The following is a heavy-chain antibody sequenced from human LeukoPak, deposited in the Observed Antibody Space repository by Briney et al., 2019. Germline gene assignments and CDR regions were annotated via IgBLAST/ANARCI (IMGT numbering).Heavy chain of an antibody. Sequence: GASVKVSCKASGGTFSSYAISWVRQAPGQGLEWMGGIIPIFDTANYAQKFQGRVTITADESTSTAYMELSSLRSEDTAVYHCAREPHYYDSSANYGVDVWGQGTTVTVSS. J-gene: IGHJ6*02. D-gene: IGHD3-22*01. V-gene: IGHV1-69*01. CDR1: GGTFSSYA. CDR3: AREPHYYDSSANYGVDV. CDR2: IIPIFDTA.